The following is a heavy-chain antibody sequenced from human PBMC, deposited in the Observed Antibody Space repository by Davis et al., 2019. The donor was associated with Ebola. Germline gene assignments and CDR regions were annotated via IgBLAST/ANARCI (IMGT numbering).Heavy chain of an antibody. J-gene: IGHJ2*01. CDR2: VHYSGST. CDR1: GVSITSGGYS. Sequence: MPSETLSLTCTVSGVSITSGGYSWTWIRQHPGKGLEWIGYVHYSGSTSYNPSLKSRITMSVETSENQFSLKMTSVTAADTALYYCARTTYNNYDHFHFDLWGPGTQVTVSS. V-gene: IGHV4-31*03. D-gene: IGHD5-24*01. CDR3: ARTTYNNYDHFHFDL.